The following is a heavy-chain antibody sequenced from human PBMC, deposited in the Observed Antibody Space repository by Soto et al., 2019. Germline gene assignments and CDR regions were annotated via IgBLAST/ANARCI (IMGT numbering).Heavy chain of an antibody. CDR1: GYTFANYA. J-gene: IGHJ6*02. CDR2: ISAYNGPT. CDR3: GRGGGLSVHGMDV. Sequence: VRLVQSGAEVKKPGASVKVSCKASGYTFANYAITWVRQAPGQGLEWMGWISAYNGPTNYAQKLQGRVTMTTDTSTSTAYMELRSLGSDDRAVYYCGRGGGLSVHGMDVWGQGTTVTVSS. D-gene: IGHD3-16*01. V-gene: IGHV1-18*01.